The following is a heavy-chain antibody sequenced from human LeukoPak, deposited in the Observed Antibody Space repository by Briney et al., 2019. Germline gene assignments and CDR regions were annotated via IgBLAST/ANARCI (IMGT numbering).Heavy chain of an antibody. CDR3: AREEKRGYSYGFDY. Sequence: PGGSLRLSCAASGFTFSSYWMHWVRQAPGKGLVGVSRINSDGSSTNYADSVKGRFTISRDNAKNTLYLQMNSLRAEDTAVYYCAREEKRGYSYGFDYWGQGTLVTVSS. D-gene: IGHD5-18*01. CDR1: GFTFSSYW. CDR2: INSDGSST. V-gene: IGHV3-74*01. J-gene: IGHJ4*02.